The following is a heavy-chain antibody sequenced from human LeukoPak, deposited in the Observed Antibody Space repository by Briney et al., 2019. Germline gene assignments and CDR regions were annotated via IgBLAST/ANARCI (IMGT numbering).Heavy chain of an antibody. J-gene: IGHJ4*02. CDR1: GFTFSSYA. Sequence: PGGSLRLSCAASGFTFSSYAMSWVRQAPGKGLEWASAISGSGGSTYYADSVKGRFTISRDNSKNTLYLQMNSLRAEDTAVYYCAKKPHSRGSYTDGVWGQGTLVTVSS. V-gene: IGHV3-23*01. D-gene: IGHD1-26*01. CDR2: ISGSGGST. CDR3: AKKPHSRGSYTDGV.